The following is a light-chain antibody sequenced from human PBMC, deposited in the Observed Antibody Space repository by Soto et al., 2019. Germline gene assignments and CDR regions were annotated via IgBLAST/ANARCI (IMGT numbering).Light chain of an antibody. CDR2: DVS. J-gene: IGKJ5*01. CDR3: QQYDILPIT. V-gene: IGKV1-33*01. Sequence: DIPMTQSPSSLSASVGDRVTITCQASQDISDYVNWYQQKPGNAPKLLIYDVSNLEEGVPSRFSGSGSGTDFTFTITSLQPEDIATYYCQQYDILPITFGQGTRLAIK. CDR1: QDISDY.